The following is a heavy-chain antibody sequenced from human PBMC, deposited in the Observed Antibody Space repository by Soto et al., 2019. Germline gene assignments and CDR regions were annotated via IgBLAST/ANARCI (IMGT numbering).Heavy chain of an antibody. V-gene: IGHV1-8*01. CDR3: ARAGYDYIWGSFRYNYFDY. Sequence: ASVKVSCKASGYTFTSYDINWVRQATGQGLEWMGWMNPNSGNTGYAQKFQGRGTMTRNTSISTAYMELSSLRSEDTAVYYCARAGYDYIWGSFRYNYFDYWGQGTLVTVSS. CDR2: MNPNSGNT. J-gene: IGHJ4*02. CDR1: GYTFTSYD. D-gene: IGHD3-16*02.